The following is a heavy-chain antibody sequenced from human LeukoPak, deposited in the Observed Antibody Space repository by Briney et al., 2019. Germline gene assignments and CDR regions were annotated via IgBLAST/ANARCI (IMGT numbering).Heavy chain of an antibody. D-gene: IGHD6-13*01. CDR3: AREVSSSWGPSFFDY. Sequence: NPSQTLSLTCTVSGGSISSGGYYWSWIRQPPGKGLEWIGYIYYSGSTYYNPSLKSRVTISVDTSKNQFSLKLSSVTAADTAVYYCAREVSSSWGPSFFDYWGQGTLVTVSS. J-gene: IGHJ4*02. V-gene: IGHV4-30-4*01. CDR2: IYYSGST. CDR1: GGSISSGGYY.